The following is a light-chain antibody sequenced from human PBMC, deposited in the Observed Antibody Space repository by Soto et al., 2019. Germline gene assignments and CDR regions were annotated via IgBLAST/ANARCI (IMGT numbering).Light chain of an antibody. CDR1: QSVTTR. Sequence: IVLTQSPGTLSLPPGERVTLSCRASQSVTTRLAWYQHKPGQAPRLLMSGASSRASGVPDRFRGSGSGTEFTLTISGLEPEDFAVYFCQHYGSSPPVTFGQGTRLEIK. CDR3: QHYGSSPPVT. V-gene: IGKV3-20*01. CDR2: GAS. J-gene: IGKJ5*01.